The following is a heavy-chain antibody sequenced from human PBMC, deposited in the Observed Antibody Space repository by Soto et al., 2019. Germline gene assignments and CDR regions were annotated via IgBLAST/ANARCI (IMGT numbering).Heavy chain of an antibody. V-gene: IGHV1-46*01. CDR1: GYTLTTFF. Sequence: SVKICCKASGYTLTTFFMHWVRHAPGQGLEWMGVINPGYTACSSTTYAQKILGIVTITTDTSTSTAYMTLRRLAADYTAGDFCAREAIVAGDKSGMDVWGQGTTVTVPS. J-gene: IGHJ6*02. CDR2: INPGYTACSST. CDR3: AREAIVAGDKSGMDV. D-gene: IGHD2-15*01.